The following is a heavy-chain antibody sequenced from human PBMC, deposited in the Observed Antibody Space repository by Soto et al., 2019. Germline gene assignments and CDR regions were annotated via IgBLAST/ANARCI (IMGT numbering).Heavy chain of an antibody. Sequence: SETLSLTCTVSGGSISSYYWSWIRQPAGKGLEWIGRIYTSVSTNYNPSLKSRVTMSVDTSKNQFSLKLSSVTAADTAVYYCARASMYYDLLTLYAMDVWGQGTRVTVSS. CDR1: GGSISSYY. CDR3: ARASMYYDLLTLYAMDV. D-gene: IGHD3-9*01. V-gene: IGHV4-4*07. CDR2: IYTSVST. J-gene: IGHJ6*02.